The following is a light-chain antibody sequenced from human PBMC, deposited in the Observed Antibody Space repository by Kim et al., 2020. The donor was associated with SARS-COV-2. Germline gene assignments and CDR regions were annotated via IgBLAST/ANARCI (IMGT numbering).Light chain of an antibody. Sequence: PGQPARTPGSADASHTQYAYWYQQTPRQAPGLVIYTDSELPSGIPERFSGSSSGTTVPLTISGVQAEDEADYHCQSADSSGTSVVFGGGTQLTVL. CDR1: ASHTQY. J-gene: IGLJ2*01. CDR2: TDS. CDR3: QSADSSGTSVV. V-gene: IGLV3-25*03.